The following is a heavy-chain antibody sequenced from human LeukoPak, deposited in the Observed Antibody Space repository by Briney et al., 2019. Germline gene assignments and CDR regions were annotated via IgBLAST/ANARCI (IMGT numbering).Heavy chain of an antibody. D-gene: IGHD4-17*01. V-gene: IGHV1-8*01. J-gene: IGHJ6*02. CDR1: GYTFTSYD. CDR2: MNPNSGNT. Sequence: GASVKVSCRASGYTFTSYDINWVRQATGQGPEWMGWMNPNSGNTGYAQKFQGRVTMTRNTSISTAYMELSSLRSEDTAVYYCARDTLTTVTTYYYYGMDAWGQGTTVTVSS. CDR3: ARDTLTTVTTYYYYGMDA.